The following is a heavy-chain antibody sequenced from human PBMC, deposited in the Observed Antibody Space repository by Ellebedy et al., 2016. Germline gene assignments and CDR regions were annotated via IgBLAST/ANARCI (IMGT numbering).Heavy chain of an antibody. V-gene: IGHV3-21*01. J-gene: IGHJ4*02. CDR3: ALGELSQPFDY. D-gene: IGHD3-16*02. Sequence: GGSLRLXXAASGFTFSSYSMNWVRQAPGKGLEWVSSISSSSSYIYYADSVKGRFTISRDNAKNSLYLQMNSLRAEDTAVYYCALGELSQPFDYWGQGTLVTVSS. CDR2: ISSSSSYI. CDR1: GFTFSSYS.